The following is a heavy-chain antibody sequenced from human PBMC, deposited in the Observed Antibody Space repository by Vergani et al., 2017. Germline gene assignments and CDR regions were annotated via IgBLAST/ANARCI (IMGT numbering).Heavy chain of an antibody. J-gene: IGHJ4*02. CDR2: ISSSSSTI. D-gene: IGHD1-26*01. Sequence: EVQLVESGGGLVQPGGSLTLPCAASGFTFSSYSMNWARHAPGKGLEWVSYISSSSSTIYYADSVKGRFTLSRDNAKNSLYLQMNSLRAEHMAVYYCAGLLIVGATGDYWGQGTLVTVSS. CDR1: GFTFSSYS. V-gene: IGHV3-48*01. CDR3: AGLLIVGATGDY.